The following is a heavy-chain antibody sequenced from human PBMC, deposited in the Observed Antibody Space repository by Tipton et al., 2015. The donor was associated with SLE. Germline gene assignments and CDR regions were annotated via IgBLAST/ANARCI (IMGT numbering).Heavy chain of an antibody. CDR3: VRPTN. Sequence: TLSLTCTVYGGSLSGYWWSWIRQSPGKGLEWIGEIYPTGRTDYNPSLMSRVTISVDTSKNQFSLKLSSVTAADTAVYYCVRPTNWGQGTLVTVSS. J-gene: IGHJ4*02. V-gene: IGHV4-34*01. CDR1: GGSLSGYW. CDR2: IYPTGRT.